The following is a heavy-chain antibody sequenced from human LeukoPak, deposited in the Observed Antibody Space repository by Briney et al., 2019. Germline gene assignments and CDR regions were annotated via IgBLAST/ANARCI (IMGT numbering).Heavy chain of an antibody. CDR2: INHSGST. J-gene: IGHJ5*02. Sequence: SETLSLTCAVYGGSFSGYYWSWIRQPPGKGLEWIGEINHSGSTNYNPSLKSRVTISVDTSKNQFSLKLSSVTAADTAVYYCARATIRDPSIVAVVGSDNWFDPWGQGTLVTVSS. CDR3: ARATIRDPSIVAVVGSDNWFDP. CDR1: GGSFSGYY. D-gene: IGHD2-15*01. V-gene: IGHV4-34*01.